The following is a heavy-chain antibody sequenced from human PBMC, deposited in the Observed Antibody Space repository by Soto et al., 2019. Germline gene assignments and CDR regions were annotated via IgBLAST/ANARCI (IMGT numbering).Heavy chain of an antibody. V-gene: IGHV4-59*01. CDR3: ATQYYGRSSSSSFDP. CDR2: VNHIGRA. CDR1: GDSINNYY. D-gene: IGHD6-6*01. J-gene: IGHJ5*02. Sequence: QVQLQESGPGLVKPSETLSLTCSVSGDSINNYYLNWIRQPPGKGLEWIGHVNHIGRANYNPSLKSRVTISIDTSRSQFSLKLTSVTTADTAVYYCATQYYGRSSSSSFDPWGQGILVTVSS.